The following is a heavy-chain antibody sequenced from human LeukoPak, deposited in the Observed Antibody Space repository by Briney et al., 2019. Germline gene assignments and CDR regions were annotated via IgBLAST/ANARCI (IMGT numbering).Heavy chain of an antibody. CDR2: IKQDGSEK. D-gene: IGHD4-17*01. CDR1: GITFSRYW. Sequence: PGGSLRLSCAASGITFSRYWMSWVRQAPGKGLEWVANIKQDGSEKYYVDSVKGRFTISRDNAKNSLHLQMNSLRAEDTALYYCARDQNYGDYVFDYWGQGTLVTVSS. V-gene: IGHV3-7*05. CDR3: ARDQNYGDYVFDY. J-gene: IGHJ4*02.